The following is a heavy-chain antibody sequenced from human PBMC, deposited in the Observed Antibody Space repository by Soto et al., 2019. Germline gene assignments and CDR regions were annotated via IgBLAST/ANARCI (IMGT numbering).Heavy chain of an antibody. V-gene: IGHV3-72*01. J-gene: IGHJ2*01. CDR2: IRKKVNSYTT. Sequence: EMQLVESGGRLVQPGGSLRLSCAASGFIFSDQYMDWVRQAPGKGLEWVGRIRKKVNSYTTEYAASVKGRFTVSRDDSKNSLYLQMNSLKTEDTAIYYCARDLGGATYVDLWGRGTLVTVSS. D-gene: IGHD3-10*01. CDR3: ARDLGGATYVDL. CDR1: GFIFSDQY.